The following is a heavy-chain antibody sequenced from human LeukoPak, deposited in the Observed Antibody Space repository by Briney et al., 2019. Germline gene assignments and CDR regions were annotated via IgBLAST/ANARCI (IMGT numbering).Heavy chain of an antibody. J-gene: IGHJ4*02. CDR2: IRSKANSYAT. D-gene: IGHD4-17*01. V-gene: IGHV3-73*01. CDR1: GFTFSGSA. Sequence: QAGGSLRLSCAASGFTFSGSAMHWVRQASGKGLEWVGRIRSKANSYATAYAASVKGRFTISRDDSKNTAYLQMNSLKTEDTAVYYCTTRNLHGDPMGYWGQGTLVTVSS. CDR3: TTRNLHGDPMGY.